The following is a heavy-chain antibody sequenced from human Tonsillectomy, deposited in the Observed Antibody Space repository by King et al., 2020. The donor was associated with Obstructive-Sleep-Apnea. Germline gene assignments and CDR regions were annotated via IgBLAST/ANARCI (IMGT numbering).Heavy chain of an antibody. CDR2: IWYDGSQK. D-gene: IGHD4/OR15-4a*01. J-gene: IGHJ4*02. Sequence: VQLVESGGGVVQPGRSLRLSCAASGYTFSSHGMHWVRQAPGKGLEWVAAIWYDGSQKYYVDSVRGRFTISRDISQNTLYLQMNSLRAEDTAVYYCARDVSQSALDYWGPGTLVTVSS. CDR3: ARDVSQSALDY. CDR1: GYTFSSHG. V-gene: IGHV3-33*01.